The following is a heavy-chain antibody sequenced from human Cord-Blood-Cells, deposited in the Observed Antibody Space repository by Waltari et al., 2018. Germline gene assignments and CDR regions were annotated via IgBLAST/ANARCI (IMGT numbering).Heavy chain of an antibody. J-gene: IGHJ4*02. Sequence: EVQLLESGGGLVQPGGSLRRSCAASGFTFRSYAISWVRQAPGKGLEWVSAISGSGGSTYYADSVKGRFTISRDNSKNTLHLQMNSLRAEDTAVYYCAKLPYFWSGYYFDYWGQGTLVTVSS. V-gene: IGHV3-23*01. CDR1: GFTFRSYA. D-gene: IGHD3-3*01. CDR2: ISGSGGST. CDR3: AKLPYFWSGYYFDY.